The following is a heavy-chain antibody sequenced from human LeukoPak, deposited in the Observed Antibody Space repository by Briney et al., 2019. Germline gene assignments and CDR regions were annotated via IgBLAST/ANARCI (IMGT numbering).Heavy chain of an antibody. CDR2: IYSGGST. J-gene: IGHJ6*02. D-gene: IGHD3-10*02. CDR1: GFTLSSNY. V-gene: IGHV3-53*04. CDR3: ASYVQTYYYYYGMDV. Sequence: AGGSLRLSCAASGFTLSSNYMRWVRQAPGKGLEWGSVIYSGGSTYYAASVKRRFTISRHNSKNTLYLQMNSLRAEDTAVYYCASYVQTYYYYYGMDVWGQGTTVTVSS.